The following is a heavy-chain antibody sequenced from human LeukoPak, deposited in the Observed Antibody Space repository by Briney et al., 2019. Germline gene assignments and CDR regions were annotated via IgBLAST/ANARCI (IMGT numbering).Heavy chain of an antibody. V-gene: IGHV3-11*04. CDR3: ANHLACRSHNCPSFDE. CDR1: GFTFSDYY. D-gene: IGHD2-2*01. CDR2: ITSSGTPI. J-gene: IGHJ4*02. Sequence: GGSLRLSCAASGFTFSDYYMGWIRQAPGRGLECVSYITSSGTPIFYADSVKGRFTISRDNAKNSLTLQLNSLRAEDTAVYYCANHLACRSHNCPSFDEWGQGTLVTVSS.